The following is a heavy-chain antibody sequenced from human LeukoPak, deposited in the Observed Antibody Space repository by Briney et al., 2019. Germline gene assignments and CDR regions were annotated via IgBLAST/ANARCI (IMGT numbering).Heavy chain of an antibody. CDR3: AKDRGVIIRPSGY. Sequence: GGSLRLSCAASGFTFSSYGMSWVRQAPGKGLEWVSAISGSGGSTYYADSVKGRFTISRDNSKNTLYLQMNSLRAEDTAVYYCAKDRGVIIRPSGYWGQGTLVTVSS. CDR2: ISGSGGST. J-gene: IGHJ4*02. V-gene: IGHV3-23*01. D-gene: IGHD3-10*01. CDR1: GFTFSSYG.